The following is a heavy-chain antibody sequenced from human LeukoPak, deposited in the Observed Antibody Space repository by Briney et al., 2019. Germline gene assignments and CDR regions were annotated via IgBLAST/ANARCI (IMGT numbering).Heavy chain of an antibody. Sequence: SETVSLTCTVSGGSISSYYWSWIRQPPGMGLEWIGYIYYSGSTNYNPSLKSRVTISVDTSKNQFSLKLSSVTAADTAVYYCARVHRYCSSTSCYNWFDPWGQGTLVTVSS. CDR2: IYYSGST. D-gene: IGHD2-2*01. V-gene: IGHV4-59*01. J-gene: IGHJ5*02. CDR1: GGSISSYY. CDR3: ARVHRYCSSTSCYNWFDP.